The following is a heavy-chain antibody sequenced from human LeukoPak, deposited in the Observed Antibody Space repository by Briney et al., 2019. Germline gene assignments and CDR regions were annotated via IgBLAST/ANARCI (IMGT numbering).Heavy chain of an antibody. D-gene: IGHD1-26*01. CDR2: ISSSSSTI. CDR3: ARDAPYSGSKSDWFDP. Sequence: PGGSLRLSWAASGFTFSSFSMNGVRQAPGKGVGGVSYISSSSSTIYYADSVKGRFTISRDNAKNSLYLQMNSLRAEDTAVYYCARDAPYSGSKSDWFDPWGQGTLVTVSS. J-gene: IGHJ5*02. V-gene: IGHV3-48*04. CDR1: GFTFSSFS.